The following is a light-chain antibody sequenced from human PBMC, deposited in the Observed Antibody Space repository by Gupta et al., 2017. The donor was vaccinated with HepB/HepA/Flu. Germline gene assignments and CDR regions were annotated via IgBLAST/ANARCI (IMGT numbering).Light chain of an antibody. CDR1: QSVSSY. CDR3: QQYNNWPPT. Sequence: IVFTQSTATLSLSPGERATLSCRASQSVSSYLAWYQQKPGQAPRLLMYDASKRATGIATRFSGSGSGTDFTLTISSLEPEDFAVYYCQQYNNWPPTFGPGTKVDIK. J-gene: IGKJ3*01. CDR2: DAS. V-gene: IGKV3-11*01.